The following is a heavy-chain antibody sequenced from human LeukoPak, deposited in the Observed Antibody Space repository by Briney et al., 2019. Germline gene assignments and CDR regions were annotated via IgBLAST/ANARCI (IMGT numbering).Heavy chain of an antibody. Sequence: PGGSLRLSCAASGFTFSDHYMDWVRQAPGKGLEWVGRIRNKAINYTTEYAASVKGRFTISRDDSKNSVYLQMNSLKTEDTAVYYCHIQGYWGQGSLVTVSS. CDR3: HIQGY. CDR1: GFTFSDHY. CDR2: IRNKAINYTT. J-gene: IGHJ4*02. D-gene: IGHD2-21*01. V-gene: IGHV3-72*01.